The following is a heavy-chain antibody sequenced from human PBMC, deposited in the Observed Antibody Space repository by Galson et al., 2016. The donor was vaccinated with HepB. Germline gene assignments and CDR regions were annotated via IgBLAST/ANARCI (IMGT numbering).Heavy chain of an antibody. Sequence: SLRLSCAASGFPFSSYDMHWVRQSTGKGLEWVSGIGTAGDTFYAGSVKGRFNISRENAENSLYLQMNSLRAEDTAVYYCARLSWQWLVPIFDYWGQGTLVTVSS. CDR3: ARLSWQWLVPIFDY. CDR1: GFPFSSYD. V-gene: IGHV3-13*01. CDR2: IGTAGDT. J-gene: IGHJ4*02. D-gene: IGHD6-19*01.